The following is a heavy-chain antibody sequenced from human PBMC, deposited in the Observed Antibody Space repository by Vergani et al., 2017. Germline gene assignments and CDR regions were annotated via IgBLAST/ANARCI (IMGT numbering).Heavy chain of an antibody. D-gene: IGHD2-21*01. CDR1: GDSMNTYY. J-gene: IGHJ4*02. CDR2: IYDSGDT. Sequence: QVQLQESGPGLVKPSETLSLICSVSGDSMNTYYWTWIRQPPGKGLEWIGYIYDSGDTKYNPSLKSRVTMSLDTSKNQFSLNLYSVTAADTAVYYCARCALWWLRQIDSWGQGTLVTVSS. CDR3: ARCALWWLRQIDS. V-gene: IGHV4-59*01.